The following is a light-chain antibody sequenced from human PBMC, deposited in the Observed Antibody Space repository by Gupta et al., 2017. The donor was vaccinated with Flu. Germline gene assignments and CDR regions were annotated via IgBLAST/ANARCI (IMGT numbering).Light chain of an antibody. CDR2: DAS. J-gene: IGKJ5*01. CDR1: QSIGKY. CDR3: QQRSGGHPKIT. Sequence: ESVLTQSPATLSLSPGERATLSCRASQSIGKYLAWYQQKPGQAPRLLISDASNRAAGVLVRCSGSGGGTEFNLTISSREPEDFEVYYCQQRSGGHPKITCGQGTQLEIK. V-gene: IGKV3-11*01.